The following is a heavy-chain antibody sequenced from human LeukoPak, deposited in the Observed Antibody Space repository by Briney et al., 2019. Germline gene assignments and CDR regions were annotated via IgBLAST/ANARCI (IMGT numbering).Heavy chain of an antibody. CDR3: AREGPTVTTHMDV. J-gene: IGHJ6*03. Sequence: GGSLRLSCAASGFTLSSYTMNWVRQAPGKGLEWVSSIRSISSYIYYADSVKGRFTISRDNAKNTLYLQMNSLRAEDTAVYYCAREGPTVTTHMDVWGKGTTVTVSS. D-gene: IGHD4-17*01. CDR1: GFTLSSYT. CDR2: IRSISSYI. V-gene: IGHV3-21*01.